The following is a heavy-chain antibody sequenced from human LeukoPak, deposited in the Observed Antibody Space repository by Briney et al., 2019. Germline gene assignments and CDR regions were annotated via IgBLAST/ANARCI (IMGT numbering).Heavy chain of an antibody. J-gene: IGHJ6*02. D-gene: IGHD1-14*01. CDR3: AKVSGGGLYYDGMDV. CDR1: GFAFNNYA. V-gene: IGHV3-23*01. CDR2: ISGSGGTT. Sequence: GGSLRLSCAASGFAFNNYAMNWVRQAPGKGLEWVSVISGSGGTTYYADSVKGRFTISRDSSKNTLYLQMNSLRAEDTAVYYCAKVSGGGLYYDGMDVWGQGTTVTVSS.